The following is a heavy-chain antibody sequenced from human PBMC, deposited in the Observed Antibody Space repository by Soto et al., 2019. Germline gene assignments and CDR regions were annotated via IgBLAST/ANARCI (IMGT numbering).Heavy chain of an antibody. D-gene: IGHD1-1*01. CDR2: ISAYNGNT. V-gene: IGHV1-18*01. CDR1: GYTFTSYG. J-gene: IGHJ5*02. Sequence: QVQLVQSGAEVKKPGASVKVSCKASGYTFTSYGIIWVRQAPGQGLEWMGWISAYNGNTNYAPKLQGRVTMTTDTTTSTAYLEHRSLRSYDTGVADGPTRPAGPYDPWGQGTLVTVSS. CDR3: PTRPAGPYDP.